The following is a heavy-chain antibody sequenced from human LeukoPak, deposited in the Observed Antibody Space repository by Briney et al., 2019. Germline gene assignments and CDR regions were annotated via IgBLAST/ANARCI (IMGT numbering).Heavy chain of an antibody. V-gene: IGHV3-23*01. CDR3: ARGPKVPAPTYYFDY. D-gene: IGHD2-2*01. CDR2: LSGSGGST. Sequence: GGFLRLSCAASGFTFSTYALTWVRQAPGKGLEWVSALSGSGGSTFYADSVKGRFTISRDNSKNTLYLQMSSLRTEDTAVYYCARGPKVPAPTYYFDYWGQGTLVTVSS. J-gene: IGHJ4*02. CDR1: GFTFSTYA.